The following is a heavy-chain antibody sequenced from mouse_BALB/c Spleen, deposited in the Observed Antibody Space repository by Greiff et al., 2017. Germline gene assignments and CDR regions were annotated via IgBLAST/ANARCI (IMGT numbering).Heavy chain of an antibody. D-gene: IGHD2-1*01. CDR2: INPYYGDT. CDR3: GRSRDYDNYGGAMDY. J-gene: IGHJ4*01. CDR1: GYSFTGYF. Sequence: VQLKESGPELVKPGASVKISCKASGYSFTGYFMNWVKQSHGKSLEWIGRINPYYGDTFYNQKFKGKATFTVDKSSSTAHMVLLSLTSEDSAVYYCGRSRDYDNYGGAMDYWGQGTSVTVSS. V-gene: IGHV1-37*01.